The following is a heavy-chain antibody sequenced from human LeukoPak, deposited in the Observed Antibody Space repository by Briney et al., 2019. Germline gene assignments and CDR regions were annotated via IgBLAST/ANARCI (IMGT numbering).Heavy chain of an antibody. CDR1: GFTFSSYE. V-gene: IGHV3-48*03. CDR2: ISSSGSLI. CDR3: AREDEDAFDI. J-gene: IGHJ3*02. Sequence: GGSLRLSCAASGFTFSSYEMNWVRPAPGKGLEWVSYISSSGSLIFYADSVRGRFTISRDNARNSLYLQMNSLRAEDTAVYYCAREDEDAFDIWGQGTMVTVSS.